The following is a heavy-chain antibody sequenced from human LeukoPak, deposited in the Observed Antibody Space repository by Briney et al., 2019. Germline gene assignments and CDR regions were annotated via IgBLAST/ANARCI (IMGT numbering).Heavy chain of an antibody. V-gene: IGHV3-53*01. Sequence: GSLRLSCAASGFTVSNYYMSWVRQAPGKGLEWASVIYTGGSTWYADSVKGRFTLSRDNSKNTLYLQMNSLRAEDTAVYYCARGPGDYWGQGTLVTVSS. CDR1: GFTVSNYY. CDR3: ARGPGDY. J-gene: IGHJ4*02. D-gene: IGHD7-27*01. CDR2: IYTGGST.